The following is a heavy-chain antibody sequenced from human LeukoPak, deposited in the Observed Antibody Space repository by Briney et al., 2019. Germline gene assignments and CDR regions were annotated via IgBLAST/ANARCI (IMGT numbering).Heavy chain of an antibody. D-gene: IGHD5-18*01. Sequence: SETLSLTCTVSGDSISSYYWSWIRQPPGKGLEWIGYIYYSGSTNYNPSLKSRVSISVDTSKNQFSLKLSSVTAADTAVYYCARDGYMYGTDYWGQGTLVTVSS. V-gene: IGHV4-59*01. CDR2: IYYSGST. CDR1: GDSISSYY. J-gene: IGHJ4*02. CDR3: ARDGYMYGTDY.